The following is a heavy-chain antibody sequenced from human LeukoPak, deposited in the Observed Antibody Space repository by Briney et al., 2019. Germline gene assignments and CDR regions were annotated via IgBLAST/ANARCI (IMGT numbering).Heavy chain of an antibody. V-gene: IGHV1-69*13. D-gene: IGHD6-13*01. J-gene: IGHJ5*02. CDR1: GGTFSSYA. CDR3: ARAFIAAAGRDAYNWFDP. CDR2: IIPIFGTA. Sequence: SVKVSCKASGGTFSSYAISWVRQAPGQGLEGMGGIIPIFGTANYAQKFQGRVTITADESTSTAYMELSSLKSEDTAVYYCARAFIAAAGRDAYNWFDPWGQGTLVTVSS.